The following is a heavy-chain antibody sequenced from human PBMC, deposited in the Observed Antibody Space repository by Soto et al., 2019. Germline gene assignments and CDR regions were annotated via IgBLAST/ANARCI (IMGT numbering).Heavy chain of an antibody. CDR3: ARDGTTVTDNNPNQYYYYYYYGMDV. CDR2: IYHSGST. CDR1: GYSITSGYY. J-gene: IGHJ6*02. Sequence: SETLSLTCAVSGYSITSGYYWGWIRQPPGKGLEWIGSIYHSGSTYYNPSLKSRVTISVDTSKDQFSLKLSYVTAADTAVYYCARDGTTVTDNNPNQYYYYYYYGMDVWGQGTTVTVSS. D-gene: IGHD4-17*01. V-gene: IGHV4-38-2*02.